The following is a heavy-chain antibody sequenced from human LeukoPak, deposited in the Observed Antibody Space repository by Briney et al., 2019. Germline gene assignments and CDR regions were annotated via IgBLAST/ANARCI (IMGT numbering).Heavy chain of an antibody. CDR2: IYYSGST. CDR1: GDSISTFY. V-gene: IGHV4-59*08. CDR3: ARVTGDSSGYYYFDY. Sequence: SETLSLTCTVSGDSISTFYWNWIRQPPGKGLEWIGHIYYSGSTNYNPSLKSRVTISVDTSKNQFSLKLSSVTAADTAVYYCARVTGDSSGYYYFDYWGQGTLVTVSS. D-gene: IGHD3-22*01. J-gene: IGHJ4*02.